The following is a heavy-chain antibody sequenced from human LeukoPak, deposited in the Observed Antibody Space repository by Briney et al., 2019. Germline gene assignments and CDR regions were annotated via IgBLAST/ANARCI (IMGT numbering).Heavy chain of an antibody. D-gene: IGHD3-22*01. Sequence: GGSLRLSCAASGFSFSDSYMSWIRQSPGKGLEWVSHISGSGHITYYADSVKGRFTISRDNAKNTLNLQMNSLRAEDTAVYYCARDLGQYYDTSDNWFDPWGQGTLVTVSS. CDR1: GFSFSDSY. CDR3: ARDLGQYYDTSDNWFDP. J-gene: IGHJ5*02. CDR2: ISGSGHIT. V-gene: IGHV3-11*04.